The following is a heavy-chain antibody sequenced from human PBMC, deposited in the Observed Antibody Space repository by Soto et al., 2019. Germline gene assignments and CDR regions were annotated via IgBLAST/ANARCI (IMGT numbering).Heavy chain of an antibody. CDR3: ARGVRGSYGLDI. D-gene: IGHD4-17*01. CDR2: IYTDGSRT. J-gene: IGHJ3*02. CDR1: GFIFSAYG. V-gene: IGHV3-74*01. Sequence: EAQLVESGGGLVQPGGSLRLSCAPFGFIFSAYGRHWVRQAPGKGLVWVSRIYTDGSRTNYADSVKGRFTISRDNAENTLYLQMNSLRAEETAVYYCARGVRGSYGLDIWGQGTMVTVSS.